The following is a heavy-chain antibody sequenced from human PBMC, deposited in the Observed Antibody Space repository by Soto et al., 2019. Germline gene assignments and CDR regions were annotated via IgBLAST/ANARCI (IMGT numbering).Heavy chain of an antibody. D-gene: IGHD3-22*01. J-gene: IGHJ4*02. V-gene: IGHV3-30*04. Sequence: QVQLVESGGGVVQPGRSLRLSCAASGFTFSSYAIHWVRQAPGKGLEWMAVISYDGRSEYYADSVKGRFIISRDSSRNTLYLQMNSLRSEDTAVYYCARDYYALTYDGTGYYVDYWGQGTLVTVSS. CDR1: GFTFSSYA. CDR2: ISYDGRSE. CDR3: ARDYYALTYDGTGYYVDY.